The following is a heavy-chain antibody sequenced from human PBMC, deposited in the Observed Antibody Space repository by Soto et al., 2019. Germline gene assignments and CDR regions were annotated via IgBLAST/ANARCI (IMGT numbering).Heavy chain of an antibody. V-gene: IGHV1-69*06. CDR1: GGAFSSYT. D-gene: IGHD3-22*01. CDR3: ARSTSANSGYSFDSSGYAALDV. J-gene: IGHJ6*02. CDR2: LMPIFGTS. Sequence: ASVKVSCKASGGAFSSYTFSWVRQAPGQGLEWMGGLMPIFGTSNYAEKFQGRVTFTADKSTSTAYMELRSLRSEDTAVYYCARSTSANSGYSFDSSGYAALDVWGQGTTVTVSS.